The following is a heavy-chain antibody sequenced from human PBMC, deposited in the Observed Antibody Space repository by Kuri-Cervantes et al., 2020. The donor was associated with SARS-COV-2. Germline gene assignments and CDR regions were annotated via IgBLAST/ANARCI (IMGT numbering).Heavy chain of an antibody. J-gene: IGHJ4*02. V-gene: IGHV3-7*01. CDR1: GFTFSSYW. D-gene: IGHD1-1*01. Sequence: GGSLRLSCAASGFTFSSYWMSWVRQAPGKGLEWVANIKQDGSEKYYVDPVKGRFTISRDNAKNMLFLQMNSLRAEDTAVYYCVRDGDHWNFDYWGQGTLVTVSS. CDR2: IKQDGSEK. CDR3: VRDGDHWNFDY.